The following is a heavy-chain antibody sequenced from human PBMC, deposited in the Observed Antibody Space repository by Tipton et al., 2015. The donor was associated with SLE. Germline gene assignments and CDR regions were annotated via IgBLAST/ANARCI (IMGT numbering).Heavy chain of an antibody. CDR2: INHSGST. V-gene: IGHV4-34*01. Sequence: LRLSCAVYGGSFSGYYWSWICQPPGKGLEWIGEINHSGSTNYNPSLKSRVTISVDTSKNQFSLKLSSVTAADTAVYYCARMRWQGTAFDIWGQGTMVTVSS. CDR3: ARMRWQGTAFDI. CDR1: GGSFSGYY. D-gene: IGHD5-24*01. J-gene: IGHJ3*02.